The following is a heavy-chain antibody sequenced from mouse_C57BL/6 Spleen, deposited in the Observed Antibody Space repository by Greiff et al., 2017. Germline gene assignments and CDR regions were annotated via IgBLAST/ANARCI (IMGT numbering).Heavy chain of an antibody. V-gene: IGHV1-81*01. CDR3: ANRQLTYFGY. D-gene: IGHD3-2*02. CDR2: IYPRSGNN. J-gene: IGHJ2*01. Sequence: QVQLQQSGAELARPGASVKLSCKASGYTFTSYGISWVKQRTGQGLEWIGEIYPRSGNNYYNEKFKGKATLTADKSSSTAYMELRSLTSEDSAVYFCANRQLTYFGYWGQGATLTVSS. CDR1: GYTFTSYG.